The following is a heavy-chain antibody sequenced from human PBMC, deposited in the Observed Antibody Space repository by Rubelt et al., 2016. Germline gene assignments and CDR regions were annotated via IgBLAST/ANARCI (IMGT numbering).Heavy chain of an antibody. J-gene: IGHJ4*02. Sequence: QVQLQESGPGLEKPSQTLSLTCTVSGGSISSGGYYWSWVRQHPGKGLEWVGCFFDSGSTYYNPSLKSRVTMSIDTSKNQFSLKLSSVTAADTAMYFCSNGDYWGRGILVSVSS. CDR2: FFDSGST. CDR1: GGSISSGGYY. CDR3: SNGDY. D-gene: IGHD2/OR15-2a*01. V-gene: IGHV4-31*08.